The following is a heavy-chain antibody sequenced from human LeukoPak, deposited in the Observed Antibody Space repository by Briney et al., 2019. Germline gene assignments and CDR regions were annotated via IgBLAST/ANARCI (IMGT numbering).Heavy chain of an antibody. CDR2: IYHSGST. D-gene: IGHD4-11*01. J-gene: IGHJ3*02. Sequence: SETLSLTCAVSGYSISSGYYWGWIRQPPGKGLEWIGSIYHSGSTYYNPSLKSRVTISVDTSKNQFSLKQSSVTAADTAVYYCARTFYGNYASRAFDIWGQGTMVTVSS. CDR3: ARTFYGNYASRAFDI. V-gene: IGHV4-38-2*01. CDR1: GYSISSGYY.